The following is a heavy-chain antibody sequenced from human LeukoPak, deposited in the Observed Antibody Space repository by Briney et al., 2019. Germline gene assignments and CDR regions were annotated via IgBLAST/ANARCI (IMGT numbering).Heavy chain of an antibody. CDR1: GYSFSGYW. CDR3: VGSTGFPYYFDY. CDR2: LDPGNSET. J-gene: IGHJ4*02. Sequence: KGGESLKISCKASGYSFSGYWIGWVRQMPGKGLEWMAILDPGNSETRYSPSFQGQVTVSADESISTAYLQWSSLKASDTAMYYCVGSTGFPYYFDYWGQGTLVTVSS. V-gene: IGHV5-51*01. D-gene: IGHD3-9*01.